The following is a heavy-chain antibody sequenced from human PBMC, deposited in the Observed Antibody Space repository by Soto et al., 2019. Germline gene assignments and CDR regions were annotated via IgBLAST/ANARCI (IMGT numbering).Heavy chain of an antibody. D-gene: IGHD3-10*01. CDR1: GFTFSSYS. J-gene: IGHJ4*02. Sequence: PGGSLRLSCEASGFTFSSYSMNWVRQVPGEGLQWVSSISKSGDSTYYADSVKGRFTTSRDNSKNTLYLQMNSLRAEDTAIYYCAKGSFGFDYWGQGTLVTVSS. CDR3: AKGSFGFDY. V-gene: IGHV3-23*01. CDR2: ISKSGDST.